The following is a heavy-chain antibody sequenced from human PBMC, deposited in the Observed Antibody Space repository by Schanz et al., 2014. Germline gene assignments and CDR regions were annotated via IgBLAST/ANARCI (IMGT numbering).Heavy chain of an antibody. Sequence: EVQLVESGGGLVQPGGSLRLSCAASGFTFSGYSMNWVRQAPGKGLEWVSTIGTSGGTNYAESVKGRFTISRDNSKNTLYLQMNSLRAEDTAVYFCAKIERNEDWGQGTLXTVSS. D-gene: IGHD1-1*01. CDR1: GFTFSGYS. CDR2: IGTSGGT. J-gene: IGHJ4*02. V-gene: IGHV3-23*04. CDR3: AKIERNED.